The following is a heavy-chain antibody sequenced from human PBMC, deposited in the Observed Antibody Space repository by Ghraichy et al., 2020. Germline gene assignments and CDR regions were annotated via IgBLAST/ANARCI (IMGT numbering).Heavy chain of an antibody. J-gene: IGHJ3*02. CDR1: GYTFTSYY. Sequence: ASVKVSCKASGYTFTSYYMHWVRQAPGQGLEWMGIINPSGGSTSYAQKFQGRVTMTRDTSTSTVYMELSSLRSEETAVYYCARDSYGDYGNDAFDIWGQGTMVTVSS. CDR3: ARDSYGDYGNDAFDI. CDR2: INPSGGST. V-gene: IGHV1-46*01. D-gene: IGHD4-17*01.